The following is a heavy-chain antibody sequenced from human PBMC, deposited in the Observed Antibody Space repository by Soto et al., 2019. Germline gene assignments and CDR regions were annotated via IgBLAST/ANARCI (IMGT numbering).Heavy chain of an antibody. CDR1: GFTFSSYA. D-gene: IGHD3-10*01. Sequence: GGSLRLSCAASGFTFSSYAMHWVRQAPGKGLEWVAVISYDGSNKYYADSVKGRFTISRDNSKNTLYLQMNSLRAEDTAVYYCARVPESGWGGYWGQGTLVTVSS. V-gene: IGHV3-30-3*01. J-gene: IGHJ4*02. CDR3: ARVPESGWGGY. CDR2: ISYDGSNK.